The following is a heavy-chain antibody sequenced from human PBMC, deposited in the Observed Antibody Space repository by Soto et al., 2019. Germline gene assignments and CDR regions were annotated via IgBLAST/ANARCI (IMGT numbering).Heavy chain of an antibody. CDR3: AAAPYDFWNYYGMDV. V-gene: IGHV1-3*01. CDR1: GYTFTSYA. Sequence: GASVKVSCKASGYTFTSYAMHWVRQAPGQRLEWMGWINAGNGNTKYSQKFQGRVTITRDTSASTAYMELSSLRSEDTAVYYCAAAPYDFWNYYGMDVWGQGTTVTVSS. D-gene: IGHD3-3*01. CDR2: INAGNGNT. J-gene: IGHJ6*02.